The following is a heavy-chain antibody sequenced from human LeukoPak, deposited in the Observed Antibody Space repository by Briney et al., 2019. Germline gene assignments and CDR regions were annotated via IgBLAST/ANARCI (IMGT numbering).Heavy chain of an antibody. Sequence: GRSLRLSCAASGFIFSNYAMSCVRQAPGKGLDCVSGISSSGGSTYYADSVKGRFTISRDNSKNTLFLQMNSLRAEDTAVYYCGKDGPRVAGTSSWFDPWGQGTLVTVSS. CDR2: ISSSGGST. CDR3: GKDGPRVAGTSSWFDP. CDR1: GFIFSNYA. D-gene: IGHD6-19*01. J-gene: IGHJ5*02. V-gene: IGHV3-23*01.